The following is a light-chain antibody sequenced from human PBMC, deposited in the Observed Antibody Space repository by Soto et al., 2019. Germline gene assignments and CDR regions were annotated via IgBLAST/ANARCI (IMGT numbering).Light chain of an antibody. V-gene: IGLV3-21*01. CDR2: YDS. CDR3: XVWXXXSDHVV. J-gene: IGLJ2*01. CDR1: NIGSKS. Sequence: SYELTQPPSVSVAPGKTARITCGGNNIGSKSVHWYQQKPGQAPVLVIYYDSDRPSGIPERFSGSNSGNTATLTISRVEAXXXAXXXXXVWXXXSDHVVFGGGTKLTVL.